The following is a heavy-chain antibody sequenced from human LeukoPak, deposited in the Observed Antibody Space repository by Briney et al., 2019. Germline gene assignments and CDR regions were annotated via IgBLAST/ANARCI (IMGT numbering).Heavy chain of an antibody. CDR1: GGSISSSTYY. D-gene: IGHD5-18*01. Sequence: SETLSLTCTVSGGSISSSTYYWVWIRQPPGKGLEWIGSLYYNGNTFYNASFKSRVTISLDTSKNQFSLRLSSVTAADTAVYFCARDSSGIKIWLPLDFWGQGTLVTVSS. CDR3: ARDSSGIKIWLPLDF. CDR2: LYYNGNT. V-gene: IGHV4-39*07. J-gene: IGHJ4*02.